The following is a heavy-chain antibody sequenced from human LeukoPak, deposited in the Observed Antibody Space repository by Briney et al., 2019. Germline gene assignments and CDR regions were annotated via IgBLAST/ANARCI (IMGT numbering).Heavy chain of an antibody. D-gene: IGHD1-26*01. V-gene: IGHV4-59*01. Sequence: SETLSLTCTVSGGSISSYYWSWIRQPPGKGLEWIGYIYYSGSTNYNPSLKSRVTISVDTSKNQFSLKLSSVTAADTAVYYCAKRGPNQWELLFAFDIWGQGTMVTVSS. CDR1: GGSISSYY. CDR3: AKRGPNQWELLFAFDI. J-gene: IGHJ3*02. CDR2: IYYSGST.